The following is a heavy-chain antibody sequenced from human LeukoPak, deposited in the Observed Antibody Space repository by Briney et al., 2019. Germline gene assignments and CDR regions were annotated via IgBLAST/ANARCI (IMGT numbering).Heavy chain of an antibody. CDR1: GFSVSSSY. CDR2: IYSAGPT. J-gene: IGHJ4*02. CDR3: ARESVGSHAIDY. Sequence: GGSLRLSCAASGFSVSSSYMSWVRQAPGKGLEWVSVIYSAGPTHYADSVKGRFTISRDKSENTLHLQMNSLRAKDTAIYYCARESVGSHAIDYWGQGTLVTVSS. D-gene: IGHD4-23*01. V-gene: IGHV3-53*01.